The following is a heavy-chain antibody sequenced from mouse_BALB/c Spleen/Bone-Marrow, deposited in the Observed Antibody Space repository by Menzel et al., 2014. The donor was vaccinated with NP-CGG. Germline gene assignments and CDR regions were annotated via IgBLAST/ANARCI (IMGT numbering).Heavy chain of an antibody. CDR3: ARMYFDY. CDR1: GFTFSSFG. V-gene: IGHV5-17*02. Sequence: EVKVVESGGGLVQPGGSRKLSCAASGFTFSSFGMHWVRQAPEKGLEWVAYISSGSNTIYYADTMKGRFTISRDNPKNTLFLQMTSLRSEDTAMYYCARMYFDYWGQGTTLTVSS. J-gene: IGHJ2*01. CDR2: ISSGSNTI.